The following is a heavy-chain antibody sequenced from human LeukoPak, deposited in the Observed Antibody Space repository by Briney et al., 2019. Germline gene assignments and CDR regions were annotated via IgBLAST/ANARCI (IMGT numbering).Heavy chain of an antibody. CDR1: GYTFTSYG. CDR2: ISAYNGNT. J-gene: IGHJ4*02. D-gene: IGHD2-2*01. Sequence: ASVKVSCKASGYTFTSYGISWVRQAPGQGLEWMGWISAYNGNTNYARKFQGRVTMTTDTSTSTAYMELRSLRSDDTAVYCCARDRHQRTFDYWGQGTLVTVSS. V-gene: IGHV1-18*01. CDR3: ARDRHQRTFDY.